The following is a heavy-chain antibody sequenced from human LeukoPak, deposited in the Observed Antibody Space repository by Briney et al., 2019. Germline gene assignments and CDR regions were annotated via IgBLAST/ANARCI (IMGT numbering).Heavy chain of an antibody. D-gene: IGHD6-25*01. V-gene: IGHV4-4*09. J-gene: IGHJ6*03. Sequence: SETLSLTCTVSGDSIRNYYWSWIRQPPGKGLKWIAFIHTSGDTNYNPSLKTRATISVDMSKNQFSLRLGSVTAADTAVYYCARHAADYYYMDVWGQGTTVTVSS. CDR1: GDSIRNYY. CDR2: IHTSGDT. CDR3: ARHAADYYYMDV.